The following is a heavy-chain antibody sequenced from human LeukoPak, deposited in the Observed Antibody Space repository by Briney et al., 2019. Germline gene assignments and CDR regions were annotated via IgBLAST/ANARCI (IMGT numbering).Heavy chain of an antibody. Sequence: SETLSLTCNVSGASMSSDGYYWNWIRQPAGEGLEWIGRIYSGGSTNYNPSLTSRVTLSVDTSKTRLSLKLSYVTAADTAVYYCASAGHCANGVCRNWFGHWGQGILVTVSS. CDR2: IYSGGST. CDR1: GASMSSDGYY. D-gene: IGHD2-8*01. V-gene: IGHV4-61*02. CDR3: ASAGHCANGVCRNWFGH. J-gene: IGHJ5*02.